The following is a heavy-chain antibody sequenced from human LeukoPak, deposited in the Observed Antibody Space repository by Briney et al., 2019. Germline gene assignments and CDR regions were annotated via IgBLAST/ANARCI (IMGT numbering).Heavy chain of an antibody. Sequence: GGSLRLSCAASGFTFSNAWMNWVRQAPGKGLEWVGRIKSKAEGGTTDYAAPVKGRFTISRDDSKNTLFLQMNSLKTEDTAVYYCNTGRSSSWPDYWGQGTLVTVSS. CDR2: IKSKAEGGTT. V-gene: IGHV3-15*01. CDR1: GFTFSNAW. D-gene: IGHD6-13*01. J-gene: IGHJ4*02. CDR3: NTGRSSSWPDY.